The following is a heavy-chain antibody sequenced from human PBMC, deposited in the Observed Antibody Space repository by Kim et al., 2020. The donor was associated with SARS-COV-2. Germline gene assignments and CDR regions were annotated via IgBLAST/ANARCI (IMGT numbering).Heavy chain of an antibody. CDR1: GGSFSGYY. J-gene: IGHJ4*01. D-gene: IGHD1-20*01. V-gene: IGHV4-34*01. Sequence: SETLSLTCAVYGGSFSGYYWSWIRQPPGKGLEWIGEINHSGSTNYNPSLKSRVTISVDTSKNQFSLKLSSVTAADTAVYYCARGYAGTAAITGTAISYF. CDR2: INHSGST. CDR3: ARGYAGTAAITGTAISYF.